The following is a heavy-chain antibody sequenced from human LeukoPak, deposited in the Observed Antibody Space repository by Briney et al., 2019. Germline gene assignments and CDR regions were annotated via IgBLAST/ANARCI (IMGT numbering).Heavy chain of an antibody. D-gene: IGHD7-27*01. V-gene: IGHV4-59*01. CDR1: GGSISSYY. Sequence: SETLSLTCTVSGGSISSYYWSWIRQPPGKGLEWIGYIYYSGSTNYNPSLKSRVTIPVDTSKNQFSLKLSSVTAADTAVYYCARHWSSRLGGFDYWGQGTLVTVSS. CDR3: ARHWSSRLGGFDY. CDR2: IYYSGST. J-gene: IGHJ4*02.